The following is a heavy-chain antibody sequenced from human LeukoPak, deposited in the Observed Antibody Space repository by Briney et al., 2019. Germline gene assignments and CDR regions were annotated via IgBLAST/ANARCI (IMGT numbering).Heavy chain of an antibody. J-gene: IGHJ4*02. Sequence: SETLSLTCTVSGGSISNYYWNWIRQPPGKGLEWIGYIYYTGSTNYNPSLKSRVTMSVDTSKNQFSLNLRSVTPEDTAVYYCARVTGYVMEDYFDYWGQGTLVTVSS. CDR3: ARVTGYVMEDYFDY. V-gene: IGHV4-59*01. D-gene: IGHD6-13*01. CDR2: IYYTGST. CDR1: GGSISNYY.